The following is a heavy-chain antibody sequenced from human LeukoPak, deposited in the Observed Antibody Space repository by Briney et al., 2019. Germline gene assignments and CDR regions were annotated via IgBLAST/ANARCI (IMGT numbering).Heavy chain of an antibody. J-gene: IGHJ4*02. CDR2: INHSGST. CDR3: AREGPPPSYYYDSSGYHTPFDY. Sequence: PSETLSLTCAVYGGSFSGYYWSWIRQPPGKGLEWIGEINHSGSTNYNPSLKSRVTISVDTSKNQFSLKLSSVTAADTAVYYCAREGPPPSYYYDSSGYHTPFDYRGQGTLVTVSS. V-gene: IGHV4-34*01. D-gene: IGHD3-22*01. CDR1: GGSFSGYY.